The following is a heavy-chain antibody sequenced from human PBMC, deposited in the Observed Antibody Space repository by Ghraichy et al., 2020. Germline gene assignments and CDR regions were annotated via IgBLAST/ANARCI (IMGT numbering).Heavy chain of an antibody. CDR1: GGSISSGGYS. J-gene: IGHJ4*02. D-gene: IGHD3-10*01. Sequence: SETLSLTCAVYGGSISSGGYSWSWIRQPTGKGLEWIGYIYYSGSTYYNPSLKSRVTISVDTSKNQFSLKLSSVTAADTAVYYCASLGGFGELFSDYWSQGTLVTVSS. CDR2: IYYSGST. V-gene: IGHV4-30-4*07. CDR3: ASLGGFGELFSDY.